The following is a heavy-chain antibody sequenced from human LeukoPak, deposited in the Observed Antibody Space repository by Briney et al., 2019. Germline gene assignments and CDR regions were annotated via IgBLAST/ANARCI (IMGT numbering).Heavy chain of an antibody. D-gene: IGHD3-22*01. CDR3: ARTFHYYDSSGYYA. CDR2: INPNSGGT. J-gene: IGHJ5*02. Sequence: ASVKVSCKASGYTFTGYYMHWVRQAPGQGLEWMGYINPNSGGTNYAQKFQGRVTMTRDTSISTAYMELSRLRSDDTAVYYCARTFHYYDSSGYYAWGPGTVVPVSS. V-gene: IGHV1-2*02. CDR1: GYTFTGYY.